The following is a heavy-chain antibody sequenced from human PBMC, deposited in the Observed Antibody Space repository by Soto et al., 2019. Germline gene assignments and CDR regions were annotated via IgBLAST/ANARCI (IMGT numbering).Heavy chain of an antibody. CDR3: AKVRALRFLEWLLSTDFDY. CDR2: ISYDGSNK. Sequence: QVQLVESGGGVVQPGRSLRLSCAASGFTFSSYGMHWVRQAPGKGLEWVAVISYDGSNKYYADSVKGRFTISRDNSKNTLYLQMNSLRAEDTAVYYCAKVRALRFLEWLLSTDFDYRGQGTLVTVSS. CDR1: GFTFSSYG. J-gene: IGHJ4*02. D-gene: IGHD3-3*01. V-gene: IGHV3-30*18.